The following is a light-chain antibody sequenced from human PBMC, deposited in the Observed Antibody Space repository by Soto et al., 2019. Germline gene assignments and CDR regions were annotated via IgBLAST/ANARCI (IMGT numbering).Light chain of an antibody. Sequence: QSALTQPRSVSGSPGQSVTMSCTGTSSDVGGYNFVSWYQHHPGKAPKVMIYDVSQRPSGVPDRFSGSKSGNTASLTISGLQAEDEANYYCCSYAGSYTPLVFGGGTKLTVL. CDR2: DVS. J-gene: IGLJ3*02. CDR3: CSYAGSYTPLV. CDR1: SSDVGGYNF. V-gene: IGLV2-11*01.